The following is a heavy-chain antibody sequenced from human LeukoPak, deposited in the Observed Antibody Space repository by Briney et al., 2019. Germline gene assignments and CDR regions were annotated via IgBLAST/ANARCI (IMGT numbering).Heavy chain of an antibody. CDR2: INHSGST. CDR3: ARDRGYNWNDDAFDI. CDR1: GGSLSGYY. V-gene: IGHV4-34*01. J-gene: IGHJ3*02. D-gene: IGHD1-20*01. Sequence: SETLSLTCAVYGGSLSGYYWSWVRQPPGKGLEWIGEINHSGSTNYNPSLKSRVTISVDRSKNQFSLKLSSVTAADTAVYYCARDRGYNWNDDAFDIWGQGTMVTVSS.